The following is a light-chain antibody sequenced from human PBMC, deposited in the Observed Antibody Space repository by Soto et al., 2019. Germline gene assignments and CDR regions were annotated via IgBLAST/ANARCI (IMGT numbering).Light chain of an antibody. Sequence: DIQMTQSASSLSASVGDRVTITCRASQTITKYLNWYQQKAGKAPNLLIYEASSLLNGVPSRFRGSGSGTDFTLTIIGLQPEDFATYYCQQSYITPWTFGQGTKVEIK. CDR3: QQSYITPWT. CDR1: QTITKY. J-gene: IGKJ1*01. V-gene: IGKV1-39*01. CDR2: EAS.